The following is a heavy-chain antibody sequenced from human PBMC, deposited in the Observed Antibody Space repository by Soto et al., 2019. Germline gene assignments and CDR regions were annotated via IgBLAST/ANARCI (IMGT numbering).Heavy chain of an antibody. D-gene: IGHD4-17*01. J-gene: IGHJ6*02. CDR2: KSYDGSNK. CDR1: GFTFSSYA. CDR3: ARVRATVTAWGDYYYYYGMDV. Sequence: QVQLVESGGGVVQPGRSLRLSCAASGFTFSSYAMHWVRQAPGKGLEWVAVKSYDGSNKYYADSVKGRFTISRDNSKNTLYLQMNSLRAEDTAVYYCARVRATVTAWGDYYYYYGMDVWGQGTTVTVSS. V-gene: IGHV3-30-3*01.